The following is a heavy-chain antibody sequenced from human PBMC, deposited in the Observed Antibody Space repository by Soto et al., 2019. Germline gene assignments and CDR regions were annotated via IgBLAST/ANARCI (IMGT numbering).Heavy chain of an antibody. V-gene: IGHV3-33*08. J-gene: IGHJ5*01. CDR3: ARPRLPSNWGWFDY. CDR1: GFTFSSYG. CDR2: IWYDGSNK. Sequence: GGSLRLSCAASGFTFSSYGMHWVRQAPGKGLEWVAVIWYDGSNKYYADSVKGRFTISRDNSKNTLYLQMNSLRAEDTAVYYCARPRLPSNWGWFDYWGQGALVTVSS. D-gene: IGHD7-27*01.